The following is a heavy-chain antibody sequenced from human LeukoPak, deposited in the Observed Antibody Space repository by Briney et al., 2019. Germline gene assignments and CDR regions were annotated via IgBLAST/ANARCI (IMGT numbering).Heavy chain of an antibody. V-gene: IGHV3-9*01. D-gene: IGHD3-22*01. CDR3: AKDIYYDSSGYLDY. CDR2: ISWNSGSI. J-gene: IGHJ4*02. Sequence: GGSLRLSCAASGFTFDDYAMHWVRQAPGKGLEWVSGISWNSGSIGYADSVKGRFTISRDNAKNSLYLQMNSLRAEDTALYYCAKDIYYDSSGYLDYWGQRTLVTVSS. CDR1: GFTFDDYA.